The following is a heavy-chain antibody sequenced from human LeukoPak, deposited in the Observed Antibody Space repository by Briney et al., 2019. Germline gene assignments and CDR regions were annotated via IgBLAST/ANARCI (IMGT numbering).Heavy chain of an antibody. D-gene: IGHD2-2*01. V-gene: IGHV3-7*01. CDR3: ASDCSSTSCYLDAFDI. CDR1: GFTFSSYW. Sequence: GGSLRLSCAASGFTFSSYWMSWVRQAPGKGLEWVANIKQDGSEKYYVDSVKGRFTISRDNAKNSLYLQMNSLRAEDTAVYYCASDCSSTSCYLDAFDIWGQGTMVTVSS. J-gene: IGHJ3*02. CDR2: IKQDGSEK.